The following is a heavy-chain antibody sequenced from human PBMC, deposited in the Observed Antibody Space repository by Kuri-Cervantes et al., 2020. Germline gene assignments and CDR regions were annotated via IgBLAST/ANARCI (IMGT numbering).Heavy chain of an antibody. CDR1: GFTFSGSA. J-gene: IGHJ4*02. Sequence: GESLKISCAASGFTFSGSAMHWVRQASGKGLEWVGRIRSKANSYATAYAASVKGRFTISRDDSKNTAYLQMNSPKTEDTAVYYCTRRAAMGFDYWGQGTLVTVSS. CDR3: TRRAAMGFDY. V-gene: IGHV3-73*01. D-gene: IGHD5-18*01. CDR2: IRSKANSYAT.